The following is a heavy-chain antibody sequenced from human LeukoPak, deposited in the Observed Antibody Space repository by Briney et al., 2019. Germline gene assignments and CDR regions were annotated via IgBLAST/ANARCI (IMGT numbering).Heavy chain of an antibody. D-gene: IGHD4-17*01. CDR1: GFTFSRYT. CDR3: ARGGSYGDYSRV. J-gene: IGHJ6*02. Sequence: GGSLRLSCAASGFTFSRYTMNWVRQAPGKGLEWVSSISSSSSYRYYADSVKGRFTISRDNSLYLQMNSLRAEDTAVYYCARGGSYGDYSRVWGQGTTVTVSS. CDR2: ISSSSSYR. V-gene: IGHV3-21*01.